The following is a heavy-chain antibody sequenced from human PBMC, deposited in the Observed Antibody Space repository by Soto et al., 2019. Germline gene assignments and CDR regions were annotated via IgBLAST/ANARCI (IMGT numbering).Heavy chain of an antibody. Sequence: SETLSLTFAVYCGSFIGYYWSWIRQPPGEGLEWTVEINHSVITNYNPSLKIRFTISVDTSKNEFSLKLSSVTAADTAVYYCARGGGGIAVAGPWGQGTLVTVSS. CDR2: INHSVIT. J-gene: IGHJ5*02. D-gene: IGHD6-19*01. CDR3: ARGGGGIAVAGP. V-gene: IGHV4-34*01. CDR1: CGSFIGYY.